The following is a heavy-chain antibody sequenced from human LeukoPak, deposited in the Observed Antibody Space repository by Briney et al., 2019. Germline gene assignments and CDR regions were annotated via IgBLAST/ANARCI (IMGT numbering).Heavy chain of an antibody. CDR3: ARDRNTINWFYY. V-gene: IGHV4-39*07. CDR2: MSYSGST. CDR1: GGSISSSTYH. D-gene: IGHD1-14*01. J-gene: IGHJ5*01. Sequence: SDTLSLTCTVSGGSISSSTYHWGWIRQPPGQGLEWIVSMSYSGSTYYNPSLTSRVTLSVDTSKTQLSLKMTSVTAADTAVYYCARDRNTINWFYYWGQGTLVTVSS.